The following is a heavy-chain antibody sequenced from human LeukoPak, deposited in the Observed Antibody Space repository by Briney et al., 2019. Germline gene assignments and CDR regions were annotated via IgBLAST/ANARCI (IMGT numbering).Heavy chain of an antibody. J-gene: IGHJ4*02. CDR3: ARTDGGYSSSWYQNY. D-gene: IGHD6-13*01. Sequence: GASVKVSCKASGYTFTSYGISWVRQAPGQGLEWMGWISAYNGNTNYAQKLQGRVTMTTDTSTSTAYMELRSLRSDDTAVYYCARTDGGYSSSWYQNYWGQGTLVTVSS. CDR1: GYTFTSYG. CDR2: ISAYNGNT. V-gene: IGHV1-18*01.